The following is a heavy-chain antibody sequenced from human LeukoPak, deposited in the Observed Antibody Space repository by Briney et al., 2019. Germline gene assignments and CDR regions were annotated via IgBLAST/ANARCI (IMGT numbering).Heavy chain of an antibody. CDR1: GCSISSYY. J-gene: IGHJ4*02. D-gene: IGHD3-3*01. CDR2: IYYSGST. V-gene: IGHV4-59*08. CDR3: AKSRYYDFWSGYYTFDY. Sequence: SETLSLTCTVSGCSISSYYWSWIRQPPGKGLEWIGYIYYSGSTNYNPSLKIRVTISVDTSKNQFSLKLSAVTAADTAVYYCAKSRYYDFWSGYYTFDYWGQGTLVTVS.